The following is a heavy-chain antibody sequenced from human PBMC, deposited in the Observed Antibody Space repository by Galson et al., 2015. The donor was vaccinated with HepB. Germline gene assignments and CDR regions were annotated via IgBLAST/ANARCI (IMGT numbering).Heavy chain of an antibody. V-gene: IGHV3-48*03. Sequence: SLRLSCAVSGFTFTSYEMNWVRQAPGKGLEWVAYISNGGFTMYYADSVWGRFTISRDNAKNSLFLEMNSLRGEDTAVYYCASRGFDYWGQGTLVTVSS. J-gene: IGHJ4*02. D-gene: IGHD3-10*01. CDR1: GFTFTSYE. CDR2: ISNGGFTM. CDR3: ASRGFDY.